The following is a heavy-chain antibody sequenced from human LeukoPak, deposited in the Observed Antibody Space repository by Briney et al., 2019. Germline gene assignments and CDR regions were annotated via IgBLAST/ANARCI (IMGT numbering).Heavy chain of an antibody. CDR3: VRGAEGFDP. V-gene: IGHV3-13*01. Sequence: TGGPLRLSCAASGFTFSTYDMHWVRQATGKGLEWLASIGTVGDTYYLGSVKGRFTISRENDKNSLYLQMNSLRAGDTAVYYCVRGAEGFDPWGQGTLVTVSS. J-gene: IGHJ5*02. CDR2: IGTVGDT. CDR1: GFTFSTYD.